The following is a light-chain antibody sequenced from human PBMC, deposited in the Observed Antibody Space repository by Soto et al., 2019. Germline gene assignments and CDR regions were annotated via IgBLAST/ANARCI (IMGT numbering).Light chain of an antibody. CDR1: SSSFKTNS. J-gene: IGLJ3*02. CDR3: ATWDASLGWV. CDR2: NNN. V-gene: IGLV1-44*01. Sequence: QAVVTQSPSASGTPGQRVTISCSGTSSSFKTNSVQWFQQLPGTAPNLLIHNNNQRPSGVPDRFSGSKSGTSASLAISGRQSEDEGDYYCATWDASLGWVFGGGTKLTVL.